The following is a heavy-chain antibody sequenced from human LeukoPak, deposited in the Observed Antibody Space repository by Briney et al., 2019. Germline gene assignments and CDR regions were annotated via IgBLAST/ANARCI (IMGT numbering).Heavy chain of an antibody. V-gene: IGHV3-30*02. CDR2: IRYDGSNK. Sequence: GGSLRLSCAASGFTFSSYGMHWVRQAPGKGLEWVTFIRYDGSNKYYADSVKGRFTISRDNSKNTLYLQMNSLRPEDTAVYYCAKDSMLSYCSSTSCGSSWSGYDYWGQGTLVTVSS. J-gene: IGHJ4*02. CDR1: GFTFSSYG. D-gene: IGHD2-2*01. CDR3: AKDSMLSYCSSTSCGSSWSGYDY.